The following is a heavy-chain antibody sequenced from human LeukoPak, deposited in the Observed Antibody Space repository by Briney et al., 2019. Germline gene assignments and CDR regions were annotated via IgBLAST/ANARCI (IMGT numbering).Heavy chain of an antibody. V-gene: IGHV3-48*04. J-gene: IGHJ4*02. D-gene: IGHD3-10*01. CDR2: ISSSSSTI. Sequence: PGGSLRLSCAASGFTFSSYSMNWVRQAPGKGLEWVSYISSSSSTIYYADSVKGRFTISRDNAKNSLNLQMNSLRVEDAAVYYCGGGPGYWGQGTLVTVSS. CDR1: GFTFSSYS. CDR3: GGGPGY.